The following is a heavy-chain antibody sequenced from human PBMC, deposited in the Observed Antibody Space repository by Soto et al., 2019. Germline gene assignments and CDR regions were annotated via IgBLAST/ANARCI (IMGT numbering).Heavy chain of an antibody. CDR3: VRRAGECNGGSCYSRF. Sequence: EVQLLESGGGLVQPGGSLRLSCADSEFTFSEYSVTWVRQAPGMGLEWVSTISGGGSTTYYADSVEGRFIISRDNSKNTVYLQLDSLRVEDTAVYYCVRRAGECNGGSCYSRFWGQGSLVTVSS. J-gene: IGHJ4*02. D-gene: IGHD2-15*01. V-gene: IGHV3-23*01. CDR2: ISGGGSTT. CDR1: EFTFSEYS.